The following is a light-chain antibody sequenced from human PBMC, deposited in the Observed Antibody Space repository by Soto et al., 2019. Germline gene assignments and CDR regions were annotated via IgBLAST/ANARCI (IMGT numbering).Light chain of an antibody. Sequence: DIQMTQFPPTLSASIGDRVTITCRASQTISSSLAWYQQKPGKAPKLLIYKASTLETGVPSRFSGSGSGTEFTLTISSLQPDDFATYYCQQYDSYSPYTFGQGNRLELK. CDR1: QTISSS. V-gene: IGKV1-5*03. J-gene: IGKJ2*01. CDR3: QQYDSYSPYT. CDR2: KAS.